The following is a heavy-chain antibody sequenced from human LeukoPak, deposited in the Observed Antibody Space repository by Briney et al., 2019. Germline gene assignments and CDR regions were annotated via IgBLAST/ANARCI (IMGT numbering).Heavy chain of an antibody. V-gene: IGHV3-21*01. J-gene: IGHJ6*03. Sequence: GGSLRLSCAASGFTFGSYSMNWVRQAPGKGLEWVSSISSSSSYIYYADSVKGRFTIARDNAKNSLYLQMNSLRAEDTAVYYCARSSITMVRGVIKSTTSWYHYYNMDVWGKGTTVTVSS. CDR3: ARSSITMVRGVIKSTTSWYHYYNMDV. CDR1: GFTFGSYS. CDR2: ISSSSSYI. D-gene: IGHD3-10*01.